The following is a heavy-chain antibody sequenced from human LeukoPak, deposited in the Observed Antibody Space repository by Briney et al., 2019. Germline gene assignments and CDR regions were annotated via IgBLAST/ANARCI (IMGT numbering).Heavy chain of an antibody. J-gene: IGHJ4*02. CDR2: INHSGST. CDR3: AVGYCSGGSWYSGY. V-gene: IGHV4-34*01. D-gene: IGHD2-15*01. Sequence: PSETLSLTCAVYGGSFSGYYWSWIRQPPGKGLEWIGEINHSGSTKYNPSLKSRVTISVDTSKNQFSLKLSSVTAADTAVYYCAVGYCSGGSWYSGYWGQGTLVTVSS. CDR1: GGSFSGYY.